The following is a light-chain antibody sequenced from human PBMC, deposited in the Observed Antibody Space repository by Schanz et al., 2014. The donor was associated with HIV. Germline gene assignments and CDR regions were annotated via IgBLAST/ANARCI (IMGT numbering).Light chain of an antibody. CDR1: QSVDSSS. CDR3: QQYGSFFS. CDR2: GAS. Sequence: EIVLTQSPGTLSLSPGERATLSCRASQSVDSSSLAWYRQKPGQSPRLLIFGASNRATGIPDRFSGGVSGTDFTLTISRLEPEDSAVYYCQQYGSFFSFGGGTKVEIK. J-gene: IGKJ4*01. V-gene: IGKV3-20*01.